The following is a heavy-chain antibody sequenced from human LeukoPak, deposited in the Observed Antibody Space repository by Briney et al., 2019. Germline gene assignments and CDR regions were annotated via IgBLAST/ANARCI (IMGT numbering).Heavy chain of an antibody. V-gene: IGHV4-39*07. J-gene: IGHJ5*02. CDR3: ARDSYGSRAGNWFDP. Sequence: SETLSLTCTVSGGSISSSSYYWGWIRQPPGKGREWIGSIYYSGSTYYNPSLKSRVTISVDTSKNQFSLKLSSVTAADTAVYYCARDSYGSRAGNWFDPWGQGTLVTVSS. CDR2: IYYSGST. CDR1: GGSISSSSYY. D-gene: IGHD3-10*01.